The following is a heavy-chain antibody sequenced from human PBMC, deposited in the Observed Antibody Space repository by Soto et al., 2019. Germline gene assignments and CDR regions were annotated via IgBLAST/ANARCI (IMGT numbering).Heavy chain of an antibody. CDR2: IYYSGST. CDR3: VKQWLVNWFDP. CDR1: GGSVSSGSYY. J-gene: IGHJ5*02. V-gene: IGHV4-61*01. Sequence: SETLSVTCTVSGGSVSSGSYYWSWIRQPPGKGLEWIGYIYYSGSTNYNPSLKSRVTISVDTSKNQFSLKLSSVTAADTAVYYCVKQWLVNWFDPWGQGTLVTSPQ. D-gene: IGHD6-19*01.